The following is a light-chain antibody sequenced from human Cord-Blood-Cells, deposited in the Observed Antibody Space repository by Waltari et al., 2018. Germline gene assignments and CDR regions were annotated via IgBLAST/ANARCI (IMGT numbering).Light chain of an antibody. CDR2: GAS. J-gene: IGKJ1*01. CDR1: QSVSSSY. Sequence: EIVLTQSPGTLSLSPGERATLSCRASQSVSSSYLAWYQQKPGQAPRLLIYGASSRATGIPDRFSGWGSGTNFTLTISRLEPEDFAVYYCQQYGSSWTFGQGTKVEIK. CDR3: QQYGSSWT. V-gene: IGKV3-20*01.